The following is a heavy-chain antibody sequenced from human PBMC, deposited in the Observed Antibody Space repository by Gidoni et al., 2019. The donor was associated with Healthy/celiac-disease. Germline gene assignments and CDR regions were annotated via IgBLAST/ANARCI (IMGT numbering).Heavy chain of an antibody. CDR2: TYTSGST. CDR1: GGHISSGSYY. CDR3: EREILSGYFDWFRPYNWFDP. J-gene: IGHJ5*02. D-gene: IGHD3-9*01. V-gene: IGHV4-61*02. Sequence: QVNMQEPGPGLVKLSQNLSLTCTVAGGHISSGSYYWSWSGQPAGKGLEWIGRTYTSGSTNYNPSLKSRVTISVDTSKNQFSLKLSSVTAADTAVYYCEREILSGYFDWFRPYNWFDPWGQGTLVTVSS.